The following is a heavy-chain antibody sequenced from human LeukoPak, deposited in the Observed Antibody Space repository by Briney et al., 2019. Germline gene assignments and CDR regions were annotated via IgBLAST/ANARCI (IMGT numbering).Heavy chain of an antibody. CDR3: ATDEAATGRLDY. CDR2: INSDGSST. CDR1: GLNFRNDW. V-gene: IGHV3-74*01. D-gene: IGHD1-1*01. J-gene: IGHJ4*02. Sequence: GGSLRLSRAASGLNFRNDWMHWVREAPGKGLVWVSRINSDGSSTSYADSVKGRFTISRDNAENTLYLQINSLRAEDTAVYYCATDEAATGRLDYWGQGTLVPDSS.